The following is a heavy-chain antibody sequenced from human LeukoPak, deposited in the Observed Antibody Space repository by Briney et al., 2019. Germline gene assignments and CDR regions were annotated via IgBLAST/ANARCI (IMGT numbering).Heavy chain of an antibody. CDR2: INWRGGSK. Sequence: GGSLRLSCAASGFTFSSYWMRWVRQAPGKGLEWVWGINWRGGSKDYADSVKGRFTISRYNAKNSLYLALNSLRAEDTPLYHCARRPYSSSSHYFDYCGQGTLVTVSS. D-gene: IGHD6-6*01. V-gene: IGHV3-20*01. CDR3: ARRPYSSSSHYFDY. J-gene: IGHJ4*02. CDR1: GFTFSSYW.